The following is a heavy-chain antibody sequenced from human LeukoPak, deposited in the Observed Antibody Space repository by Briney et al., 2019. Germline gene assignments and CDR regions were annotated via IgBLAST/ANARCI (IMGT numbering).Heavy chain of an antibody. CDR1: GGSISSSNW. Sequence: SETLSLTCAVSGGSISSSNWWSWVRQPPGKGLEWIGEIYHSGSTNYNPSLKSRVTISVDKSKNQFSLKLSSVTAADTAVYYCARVGSGWPTPPTLGYYYYYGMDVWGQGTTVTVSS. D-gene: IGHD6-19*01. CDR2: IYHSGST. V-gene: IGHV4-4*02. CDR3: ARVGSGWPTPPTLGYYYYYGMDV. J-gene: IGHJ6*02.